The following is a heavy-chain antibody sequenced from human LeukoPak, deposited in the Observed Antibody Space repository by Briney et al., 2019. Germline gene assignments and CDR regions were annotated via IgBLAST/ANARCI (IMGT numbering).Heavy chain of an antibody. J-gene: IGHJ4*02. CDR3: PRCRIRGYSYGFHY. CDR1: GYTFTSYD. Sequence: ASVKVSCKASGYTFTSYDINWVRQATGQGLEWMGWMNPNRGNTDYAQKLPGRVTITRNTSISTPYMELSSLRSEDTAVYYCPRCRIRGYSYGFHYWGQGPLVTVSS. D-gene: IGHD5-18*01. CDR2: MNPNRGNT. V-gene: IGHV1-8*03.